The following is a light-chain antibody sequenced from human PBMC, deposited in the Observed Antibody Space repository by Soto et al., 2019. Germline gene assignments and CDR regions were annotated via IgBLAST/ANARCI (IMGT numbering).Light chain of an antibody. CDR1: QSISSY. Sequence: DIQMTQSPTSLSASVGDRVTITCRASQSISSYLNWYQQKPGKAPKILIYGGSTLQSGVPSRFSGSGSGTDFTLTISSLQPEDFATYSCQQSYSTPWTFGQGTKVEVK. V-gene: IGKV1-39*01. J-gene: IGKJ1*01. CDR3: QQSYSTPWT. CDR2: GGS.